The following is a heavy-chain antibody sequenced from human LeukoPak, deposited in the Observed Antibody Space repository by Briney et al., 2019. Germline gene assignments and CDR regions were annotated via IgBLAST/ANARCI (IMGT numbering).Heavy chain of an antibody. CDR2: TYYRSKWFN. CDR1: GDSVSSNRSA. D-gene: IGHD6-19*01. J-gene: IGHJ4*02. Sequence: SQTLSLTCAISGDSVSSNRSACNWIRQSPSRGLEWLGRTYYRSKWFNDYAISVKSRITISPDTTKNQFSLQLNSVTPEDTAVYYCGAGAVAGIIFWGQGTLVTVSS. V-gene: IGHV6-1*01. CDR3: GAGAVAGIIF.